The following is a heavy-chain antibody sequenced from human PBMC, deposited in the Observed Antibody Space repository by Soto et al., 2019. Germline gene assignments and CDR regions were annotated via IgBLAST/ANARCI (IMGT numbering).Heavy chain of an antibody. D-gene: IGHD5-12*01. Sequence: QVQLQESGPGLVKPSETLSLTCTVSGGSISSYYWSWIRQPPGKGLEWIGYIYYSGSTNYNPSLKRRVTISVDTSKNQFSLKLSSVTAADTAVYYCARNSGGYDLYYYYDYMDVWGKGTTVTVSS. CDR1: GGSISSYY. J-gene: IGHJ6*03. CDR2: IYYSGST. CDR3: ARNSGGYDLYYYYDYMDV. V-gene: IGHV4-59*08.